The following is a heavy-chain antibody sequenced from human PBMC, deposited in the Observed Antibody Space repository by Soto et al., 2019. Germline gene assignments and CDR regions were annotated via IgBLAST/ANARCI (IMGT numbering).Heavy chain of an antibody. J-gene: IGHJ6*02. D-gene: IGHD2-15*01. V-gene: IGHV6-1*01. CDR3: ARDAAPTLKSPRGMGG. CDR1: GDSASTNIAT. Sequence: SQTLSLTCAISGDSASTNIATCSCIRQSPSRGLDGMGRTLYRSSKWYNEYAVSVNSRMTINPDTSKNLSSLLLNSVTPEDTAVYYCARDAAPTLKSPRGMGGWGHGTAVTVSS. CDR2: TLYRSSKWYN.